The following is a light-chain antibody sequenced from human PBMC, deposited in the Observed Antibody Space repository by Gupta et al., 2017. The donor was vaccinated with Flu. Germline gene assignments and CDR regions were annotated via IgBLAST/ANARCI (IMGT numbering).Light chain of an antibody. J-gene: IGKJ3*01. CDR3: KQALQGFT. CDR1: QSLLHSNGYNY. CDR2: LGS. Sequence: DIVMTQPQLSLPVTSGEPASISCRSSQSLLHSNGYNYLDWYVQKPGQSPQLLIYLGSNRASGVPDRFSGSGSGTDFTLKISRVEAEDVGVYYCKQALQGFTFGPGTKVDIK. V-gene: IGKV2-28*01.